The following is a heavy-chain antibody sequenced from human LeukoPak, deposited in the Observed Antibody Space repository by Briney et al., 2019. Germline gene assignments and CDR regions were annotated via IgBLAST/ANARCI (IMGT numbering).Heavy chain of an antibody. Sequence: PSETLSLTCTVSGGSINNGSYYWSWIRQPAGKGLEWIGRIYTSGSTNYNPSLKSRVTISVDTSKNQFSLKLSSVTAADTAVYYCAREGGSSSSEVYWGQGTLVTVSS. CDR1: GGSINNGSYY. CDR3: AREGGSSSSEVY. CDR2: IYTSGST. J-gene: IGHJ4*02. D-gene: IGHD6-6*01. V-gene: IGHV4-61*02.